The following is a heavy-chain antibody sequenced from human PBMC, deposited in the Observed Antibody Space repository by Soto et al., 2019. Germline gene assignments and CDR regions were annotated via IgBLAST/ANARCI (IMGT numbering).Heavy chain of an antibody. D-gene: IGHD6-13*01. Sequence: GGSLRLSCAVSGFTFSSYWMSWVRQGSGKGLEWVANIKKDGSEKYYVDSVKGRFTISRDNAKNSLYLQMNSLRAEDTAVYYCVRDHAVAASDYWGQGALVTVSS. CDR1: GFTFSSYW. J-gene: IGHJ4*02. V-gene: IGHV3-7*01. CDR3: VRDHAVAASDY. CDR2: IKKDGSEK.